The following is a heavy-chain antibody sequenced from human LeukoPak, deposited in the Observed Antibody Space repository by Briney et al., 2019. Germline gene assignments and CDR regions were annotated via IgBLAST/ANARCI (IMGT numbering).Heavy chain of an antibody. Sequence: PSETLSLTCTVSGGSISSGSYYWSWIRQPAGKRLEWIGHIYRSGSTNYNPSLKSRVTISVDKSKNQFSLKLSSVTAADTAVYYCAGAVVGATRNAFDIWGQGTMVTVSS. V-gene: IGHV4-61*10. CDR2: IYRSGST. J-gene: IGHJ3*02. D-gene: IGHD1-26*01. CDR3: AGAVVGATRNAFDI. CDR1: GGSISSGSYY.